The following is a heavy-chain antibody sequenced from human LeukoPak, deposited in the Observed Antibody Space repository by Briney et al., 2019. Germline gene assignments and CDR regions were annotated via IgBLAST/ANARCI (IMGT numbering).Heavy chain of an antibody. V-gene: IGHV1-18*01. CDR3: ASGHLIAAAGKFDY. J-gene: IGHJ4*02. CDR1: GYTFTSYG. Sequence: ASVKVSCKASGYTFTSYGISWVRQAPGQGLEWMGWISAYNGNTNYAQKLQGRVTMTRDTSISTAYMELSRLRSDDTAVYYCASGHLIAAAGKFDYWGQGTLVTVSS. CDR2: ISAYNGNT. D-gene: IGHD6-13*01.